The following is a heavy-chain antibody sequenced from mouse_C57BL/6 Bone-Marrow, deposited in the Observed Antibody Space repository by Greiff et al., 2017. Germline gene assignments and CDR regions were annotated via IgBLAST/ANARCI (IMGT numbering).Heavy chain of an antibody. V-gene: IGHV5-4*01. CDR3: ARDSADGYNY. CDR1: GFTFSSYA. D-gene: IGHD2-3*01. CDR2: ISDGGSYT. J-gene: IGHJ2*01. Sequence: DVHLVESGGGLVKPGGSLKLSCAASGFTFSSYAMSWVRQTPEKRLEWVATISDGGSYTYYPDNVKGRFTISRDNAKNNLYLQMSHLKSEDTAMCYCARDSADGYNYWGQGTTLTVSS.